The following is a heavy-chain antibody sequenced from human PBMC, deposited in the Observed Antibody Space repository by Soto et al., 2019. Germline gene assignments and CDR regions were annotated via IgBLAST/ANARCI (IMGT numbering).Heavy chain of an antibody. Sequence: ASVKVSCKASGYTFTRSGISWARQAPGQGPEWMGWISSYNGDTNYVQKFQGRVTMTWDTSITTAYMELSSLRSEDTAVYFCARGIKYGAYSRWFDPWGQGTLVTVSS. CDR3: ARGIKYGAYSRWFDP. J-gene: IGHJ5*02. CDR1: GYTFTRSG. D-gene: IGHD4-17*01. CDR2: ISSYNGDT. V-gene: IGHV1-18*01.